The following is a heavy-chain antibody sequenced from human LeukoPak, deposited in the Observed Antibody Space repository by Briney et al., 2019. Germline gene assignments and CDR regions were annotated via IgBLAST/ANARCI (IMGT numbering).Heavy chain of an antibody. CDR1: GYTFTGYY. J-gene: IGHJ3*02. Sequence: GASVKVSCKASGYTFTGYYMHWVRQAPGRGLEWMGWINPNSGGTNYAQKFQGRVTMTRDTSISTAYMELSRLRSDDTAVYYCARAMGIAAAGGDAFDIWGQGTMVTVSS. D-gene: IGHD6-13*01. V-gene: IGHV1-2*02. CDR3: ARAMGIAAAGGDAFDI. CDR2: INPNSGGT.